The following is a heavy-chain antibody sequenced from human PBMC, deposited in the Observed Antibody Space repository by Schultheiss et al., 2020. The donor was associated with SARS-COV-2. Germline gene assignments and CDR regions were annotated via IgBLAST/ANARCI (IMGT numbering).Heavy chain of an antibody. J-gene: IGHJ4*02. V-gene: IGHV2-5*02. CDR2: IYWDDDK. D-gene: IGHD6-13*01. CDR1: GFSLSTSGVG. CDR3: AHTQQLPPLFDY. Sequence: SGPTLVKPTQTLTLTCTFSGFSLSTSGVGVGWIRQPPGKALEWLALIYWDDDKRYSPSLKSRLTITKDTSKSQVVLTMTNMDPVDTATYYCAHTQQLPPLFDYWGQGTLVTVSS.